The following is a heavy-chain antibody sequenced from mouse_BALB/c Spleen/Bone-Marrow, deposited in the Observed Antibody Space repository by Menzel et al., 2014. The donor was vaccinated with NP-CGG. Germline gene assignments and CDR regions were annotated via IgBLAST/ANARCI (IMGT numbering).Heavy chain of an antibody. J-gene: IGHJ2*01. CDR1: GFTFSSFG. Sequence: EVQRVESGGGLVQPGGSRKLSCAASGFTFSSFGMHWVRQAPEKGLEWVAYISSGSRTVFYADTVKGRFTISRDNPKNTLFLQMTSLRSEETAMYYCTRSRGNWDDFDYWGQGTTLTVSS. CDR2: ISSGSRTV. V-gene: IGHV5-17*02. D-gene: IGHD3-3*01. CDR3: TRSRGNWDDFDY.